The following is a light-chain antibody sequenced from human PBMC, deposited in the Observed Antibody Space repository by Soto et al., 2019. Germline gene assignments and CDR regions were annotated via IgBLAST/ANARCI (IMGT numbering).Light chain of an antibody. CDR3: QQRTDWLLT. J-gene: IGKJ4*01. Sequence: EIVLTQSPATLSSFPGERATLSCWASQSISTYLAWYQQKPGQAPRLLIYDASNRATGIPARFSASGSGTDFTLTISSLEPEDFAVYYCQQRTDWLLTFGGGTKVDIK. CDR1: QSISTY. V-gene: IGKV3-11*01. CDR2: DAS.